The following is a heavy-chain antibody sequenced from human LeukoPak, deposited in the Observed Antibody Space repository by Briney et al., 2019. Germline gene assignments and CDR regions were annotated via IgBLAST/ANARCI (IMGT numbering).Heavy chain of an antibody. CDR2: ISYDGANK. Sequence: QPGRSLRLSCAASGLTFSTYAMHWVRQAPGKGLEWVAVISYDGANKYYVDSVKGRFTISGDNSKNTLYLQMNSLTTVDTAVYYCAIGSGNYYRAAVFDIWGQGTMVTVSS. J-gene: IGHJ3*02. V-gene: IGHV3-30*04. CDR3: AIGSGNYYRAAVFDI. CDR1: GLTFSTYA. D-gene: IGHD1-26*01.